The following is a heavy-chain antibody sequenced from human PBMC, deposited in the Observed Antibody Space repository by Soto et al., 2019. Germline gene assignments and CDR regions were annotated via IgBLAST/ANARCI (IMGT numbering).Heavy chain of an antibody. Sequence: QVQLQESGPGLVKPSETMSLSCTVSGGSISSYYWSWFRQSPGKRMEWIGYVHHSWGSSYNPSLQGRVDLSPPTYMSPFSLQVTSVTATHTPAYYCARQGFGPLHGLVDVWGQGTTVTVSS. CDR1: GGSISSYY. V-gene: IGHV4-59*08. CDR3: ARQGFGPLHGLVDV. J-gene: IGHJ6*02. D-gene: IGHD3-10*01. CDR2: VHHSWGS.